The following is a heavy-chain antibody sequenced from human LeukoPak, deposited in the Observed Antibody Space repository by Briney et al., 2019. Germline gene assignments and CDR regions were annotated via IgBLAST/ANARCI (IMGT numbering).Heavy chain of an antibody. Sequence: PGGSLRLSCAASGFTFSDYYMGWIRQAPGKGLEWVSYISSSGSTIYYADSVKGRFTISRDNAKNSLYLQMNSLRAEDTAVYYCARGSRLLEWLLMFDSWGQGTLVTVSS. V-gene: IGHV3-11*04. CDR3: ARGSRLLEWLLMFDS. CDR2: ISSSGSTI. D-gene: IGHD3-3*01. CDR1: GFTFSDYY. J-gene: IGHJ4*02.